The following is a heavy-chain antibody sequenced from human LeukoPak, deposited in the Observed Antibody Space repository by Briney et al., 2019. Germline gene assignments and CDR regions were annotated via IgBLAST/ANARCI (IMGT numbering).Heavy chain of an antibody. CDR3: ARDDRIWRYFDY. V-gene: IGHV4-59*01. D-gene: IGHD3-22*01. J-gene: IGHJ4*02. CDR2: IYNSGSA. CDR1: GASINNYY. Sequence: SLETLSLTCTASGASINNYYWSWIRQPPGKGLEWIGYIYNSGSATYNPSLKSRVTISVDTSKNQFSLKLTSVTAADTALYYCARDDRIWRYFDYWGQGTLVTVSS.